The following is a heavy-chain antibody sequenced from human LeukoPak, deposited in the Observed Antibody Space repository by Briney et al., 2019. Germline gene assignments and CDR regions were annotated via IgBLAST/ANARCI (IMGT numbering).Heavy chain of an antibody. CDR2: ISYDGSNK. V-gene: IGHV3-30*04. Sequence: PGRSVRLSCAASGFTFSSYAMHWVRQAPGKGLEWVAVISYDGSNKYYADSVKGRFTISRDNFKNTLYLQMNSLRAEDTAVYYCARDNEEIVVVPAAIDYWGQGTLVTVSS. D-gene: IGHD2-2*01. J-gene: IGHJ4*02. CDR3: ARDNEEIVVVPAAIDY. CDR1: GFTFSSYA.